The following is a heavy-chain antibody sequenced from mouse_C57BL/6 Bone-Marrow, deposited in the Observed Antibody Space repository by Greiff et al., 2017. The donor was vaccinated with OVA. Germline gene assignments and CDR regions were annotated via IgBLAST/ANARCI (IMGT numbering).Heavy chain of an antibody. V-gene: IGHV1-19*01. CDR2: INPYNGGT. J-gene: IGHJ3*01. CDR3: ARRGGGTWFAY. CDR1: GYTFTDYY. Sequence: EVQLQQSGPVLVKPGASVKMSCKASGYTFTDYYMNWVKQSHGKSLEWIGVINPYNGGTSYNQKFKGKATLTVDKSSSTAYMELNSLTSEDSAVYYCARRGGGTWFAYWGQGTLVTVSA.